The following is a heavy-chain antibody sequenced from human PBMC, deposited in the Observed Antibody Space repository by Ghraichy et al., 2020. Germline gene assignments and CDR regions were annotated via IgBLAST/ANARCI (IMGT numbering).Heavy chain of an antibody. CDR1: GGSFSGYY. Sequence: SETLSLTCAVYGGSFSGYYWSWIRQPPGKGLEWIGEINHSGSTNYNPSLKSRVTISVDTSKNQFSLKLSSVTAADTAVYYCARLRQLWKTFDYWGQGTLVTVSS. CDR2: INHSGST. V-gene: IGHV4-34*01. CDR3: ARLRQLWKTFDY. D-gene: IGHD5-18*01. J-gene: IGHJ4*02.